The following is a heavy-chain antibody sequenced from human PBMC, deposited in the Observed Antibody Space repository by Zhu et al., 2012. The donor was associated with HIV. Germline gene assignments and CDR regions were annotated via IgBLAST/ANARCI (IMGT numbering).Heavy chain of an antibody. J-gene: IGHJ3*02. V-gene: IGHV4-30-4*08. D-gene: IGHD5-24*01. CDR3: AREVKVATLRVADAFDI. CDR2: IYYSGST. CDR1: GGSISSGDYY. Sequence: QVQLQESGPGLVKPSQTLSLTCTVSGGSISSGDYYWSWIRQPPGKGLEWIGYIYYSGSTYYNPSLKSRVTISVDTSKNQFSLKLSSVTAADTAVYYCAREVKVATLRVADAFDIWGQGTMVTVSS.